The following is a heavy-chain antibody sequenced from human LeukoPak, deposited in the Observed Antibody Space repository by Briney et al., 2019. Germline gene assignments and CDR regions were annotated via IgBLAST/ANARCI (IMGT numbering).Heavy chain of an antibody. V-gene: IGHV3-7*01. CDR1: GFTFSAYW. CDR3: ASDRAYSQFDY. J-gene: IGHJ4*02. Sequence: GGSLRLSCAASGFTFSAYWMDWVRQAPGKGLEWVASIKEDGSDTNYVGSVRGRFTVSRDNTKNSLYLQMNSLRADDTAVYYCASDRAYSQFDYWGQGTLVTVSS. D-gene: IGHD2-15*01. CDR2: IKEDGSDT.